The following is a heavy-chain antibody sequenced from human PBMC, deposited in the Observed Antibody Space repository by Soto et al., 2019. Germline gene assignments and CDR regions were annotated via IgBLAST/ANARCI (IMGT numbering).Heavy chain of an antibody. CDR1: VFTFSSYL. Sequence: VVSLILSCSSSVFTFSSYLMSLVLQAPGNGLEWVANIKQDGGEKYYVDSLKVRFTISRDNAKNSLYLQMNSLRAEEKAVYYCERGSSKSAYDSHPRGQGPLVTVSS. CDR3: ERGSSKSAYDSHP. D-gene: IGHD3-9*01. J-gene: IGHJ5*02. V-gene: IGHV3-7*03. CDR2: IKQDGGEK.